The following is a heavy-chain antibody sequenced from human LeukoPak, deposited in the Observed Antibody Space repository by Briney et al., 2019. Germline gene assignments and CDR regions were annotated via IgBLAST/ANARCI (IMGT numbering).Heavy chain of an antibody. CDR1: GFTFSSYW. V-gene: IGHV3-7*01. CDR2: IKQDGSEK. J-gene: IGHJ4*02. Sequence: GGSLRLSCAASGFTFSSYWMSWVRQAPGKGLEWVANIKQDGSEKYYVDSVKGRFTISRDNAKNSLYLQMNSLRAEDTAVYYCARGSGYYLGHFDYWGQGTLVTISS. CDR3: ARGSGYYLGHFDY. D-gene: IGHD3-22*01.